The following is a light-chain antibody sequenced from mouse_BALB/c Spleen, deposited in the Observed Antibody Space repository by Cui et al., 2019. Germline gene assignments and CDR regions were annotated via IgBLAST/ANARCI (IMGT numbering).Light chain of an antibody. CDR2: STS. V-gene: IGKV4-80*01. CDR1: SSVSY. J-gene: IGKJ1*01. CDR3: NQWSSWT. Sequence: QIVLTQSPAIMSASLGEELTLTCSASSSVSYMQWYQQKSGTSPKLLIYSTSNLAAGVPSRFSGSGSGTFYSLTISSVEAEDAADYYCNQWSSWTFGGGTKLEIK.